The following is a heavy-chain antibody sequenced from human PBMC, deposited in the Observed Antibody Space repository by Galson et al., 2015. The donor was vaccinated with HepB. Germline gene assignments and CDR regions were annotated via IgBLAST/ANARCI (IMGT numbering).Heavy chain of an antibody. CDR1: GFTFSSYW. Sequence: SLRLSCAASGFTFSSYWMSWVRQAPGKGLEWVANINQDGSEKYYVDSVEGRFTISRDNAKSSLYLQMNSLRAEDTALYYCARDTPIAAVGIPNYWGQGTLVTVSS. CDR2: INQDGSEK. J-gene: IGHJ4*02. CDR3: ARDTPIAAVGIPNY. D-gene: IGHD6-13*01. V-gene: IGHV3-7*01.